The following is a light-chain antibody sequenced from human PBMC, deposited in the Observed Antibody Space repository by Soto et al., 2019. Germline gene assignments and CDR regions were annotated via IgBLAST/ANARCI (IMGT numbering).Light chain of an antibody. J-gene: IGKJ1*01. V-gene: IGKV3D-15*01. CDR1: QSVSSN. Sequence: EIVLTQSPDTLSLSPGERATLSCRTSQSVSSNYLAWYQQKPGQAPRLLIYGASTRATGIPARFSGSGSGTEFTLTISNLQSEDFAVYFCQQYHNWPPITFGQGTKVDIK. CDR3: QQYHNWPPIT. CDR2: GAS.